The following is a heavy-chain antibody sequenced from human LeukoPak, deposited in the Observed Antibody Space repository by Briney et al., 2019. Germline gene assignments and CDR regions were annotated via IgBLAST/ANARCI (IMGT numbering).Heavy chain of an antibody. D-gene: IGHD6-13*01. CDR1: GFTFSSYA. V-gene: IGHV3-23*01. Sequence: PGGSLRLSCAASGFTFSSYAMSWVRQAPGKGLEWVSAISGSGGSTYYADSVKGRFTISRDNSKNTLYLQMNSLRAEDTAVYYCAKTGYSSSWHYYYYYMDVWGKGTTVTISS. J-gene: IGHJ6*03. CDR3: AKTGYSSSWHYYYYYMDV. CDR2: ISGSGGST.